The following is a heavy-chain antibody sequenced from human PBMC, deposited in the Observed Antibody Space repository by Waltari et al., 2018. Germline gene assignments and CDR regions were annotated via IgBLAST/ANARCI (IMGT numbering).Heavy chain of an antibody. D-gene: IGHD5-18*01. V-gene: IGHV4-34*01. CDR2: INHSGST. J-gene: IGHJ6*02. CDR1: GGSFSGYY. Sequence: QVQLQQWGAGLLKPSETLSLTCAVYGGSFSGYYWSWILQHPWKGLEWIGEINHSGSTNYNPSLKSRVTISVDTSKNQFSLKLSSVTAADTAVYYCARGGARGYSYGLYYGMDVWGQGTTVTVSS. CDR3: ARGGARGYSYGLYYGMDV.